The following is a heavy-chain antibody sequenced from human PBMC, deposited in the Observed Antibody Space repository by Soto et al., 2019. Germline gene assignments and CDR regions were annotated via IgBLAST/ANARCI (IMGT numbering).Heavy chain of an antibody. J-gene: IGHJ4*02. D-gene: IGHD1-1*01. CDR2: ISAHNGNT. CDR3: ARGRYGDY. CDR1: GYDFTTYG. V-gene: IGHV1-18*01. Sequence: QVHLVQSGAEVKKPGASVKVSCKGSGYDFTTYGITWVRQAPGQGLEWMAWISAHNGNTDYAQKLQGRVTVTRDTSTSPAYMEPRSLRSDDTAMYYCARGRYGDYWGQGALVTVSS.